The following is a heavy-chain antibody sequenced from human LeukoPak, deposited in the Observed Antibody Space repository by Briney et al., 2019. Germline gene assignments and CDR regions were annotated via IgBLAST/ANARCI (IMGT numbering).Heavy chain of an antibody. D-gene: IGHD2-21*02. Sequence: GGSLRLSCAASGFSFKDTGMHWVRQAPGKGPEWLTIIWYDGSTKYYAASVKGRFTVSRDNSKNRLYLQMNSLRVEDTAVYYCARDRSTVTGHRTGDDRYAELGRGQGTQVIVSS. CDR3: ARDRSTVTGHRTGDDRYAELG. J-gene: IGHJ4*02. CDR1: GFSFKDTG. CDR2: IWYDGSTK. V-gene: IGHV3-33*01.